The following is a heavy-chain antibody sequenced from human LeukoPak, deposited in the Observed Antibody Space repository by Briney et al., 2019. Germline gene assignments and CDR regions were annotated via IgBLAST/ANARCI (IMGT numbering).Heavy chain of an antibody. CDR2: ISAYNGNT. J-gene: IGHJ4*02. CDR3: ARLGQYYDYVWGSYPSDYFDY. D-gene: IGHD3-16*01. Sequence: ASVKVSCKASGYTFTSCGISWVRQAPGQGLEWMGWISAYNGNTNYAQKLQGRVTMTTDTSTSTAYMELRSLRSDDTAVYYCARLGQYYDYVWGSYPSDYFDYWGQGTLVTVSS. V-gene: IGHV1-18*01. CDR1: GYTFTSCG.